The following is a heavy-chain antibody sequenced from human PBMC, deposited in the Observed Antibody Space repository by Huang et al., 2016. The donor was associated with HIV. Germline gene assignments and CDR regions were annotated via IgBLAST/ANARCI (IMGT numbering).Heavy chain of an antibody. CDR2: ISYDGKTK. D-gene: IGHD6-13*01. V-gene: IGHV3-30*18. CDR3: AKGGSAAAVLDF. J-gene: IGHJ4*02. CDR1: GFTFSSYG. Sequence: QVQLVESGGGVVQPGRSLRISCAASGFTFSSYGMHWVRQAPGKGLVLVAVISYDGKTKYDADSVKGRFSISRDNSKTTVYLQLNSLRVEDTAVYYCAKGGSAAAVLDFWGQGTLVTVSS.